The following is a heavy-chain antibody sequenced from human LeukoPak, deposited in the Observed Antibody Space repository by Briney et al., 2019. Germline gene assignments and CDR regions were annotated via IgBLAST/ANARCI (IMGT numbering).Heavy chain of an antibody. D-gene: IGHD3-9*01. Sequence: GGSLRLSCAAHGFNVSGNYMSWVRQAPGKGLEWVSVIYSGVSSYYADPVKGRFTISRDNSKNTLYLQMNTLRAEDTAVYYCARHYYDILTGYGHWGQGTLVTVSS. CDR1: GFNVSGNY. CDR2: IYSGVSS. CDR3: ARHYYDILTGYGH. J-gene: IGHJ4*02. V-gene: IGHV3-66*04.